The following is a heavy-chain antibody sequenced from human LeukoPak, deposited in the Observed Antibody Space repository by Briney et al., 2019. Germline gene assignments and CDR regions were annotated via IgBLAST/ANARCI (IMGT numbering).Heavy chain of an antibody. V-gene: IGHV3-74*01. Sequence: GGSLRLSCVASGFTFSSYWMHWVRQAPGKGLVWVSRINSDGSSTTYADSVKGRFTISRDNAKNTLYLQMNSLRAEDTAVYYCAREAPRQSPRGYYDSSGYHDAFDIWGQGTMVTVSS. CDR2: INSDGSST. J-gene: IGHJ3*02. CDR1: GFTFSSYW. D-gene: IGHD3-22*01. CDR3: AREAPRQSPRGYYDSSGYHDAFDI.